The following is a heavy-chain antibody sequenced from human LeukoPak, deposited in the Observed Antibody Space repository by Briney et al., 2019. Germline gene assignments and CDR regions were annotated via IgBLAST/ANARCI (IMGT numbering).Heavy chain of an antibody. V-gene: IGHV3-23*01. CDR3: AKGGSYCTGGSCYHPDYYYYYMDA. D-gene: IGHD2-15*01. CDR1: GFTFSTSA. J-gene: IGHJ6*03. CDR2: ISGSGGLT. Sequence: GGSLRLSCAASGFTFSTSAMSWVRQAPEKGLEWVSSISGSGGLTYYADSVKGRFTISRDNSKNTLFLEVTSLRGDDSAVYYCAKGGSYCTGGSCYHPDYYYYYMDAWGEGATVTVSS.